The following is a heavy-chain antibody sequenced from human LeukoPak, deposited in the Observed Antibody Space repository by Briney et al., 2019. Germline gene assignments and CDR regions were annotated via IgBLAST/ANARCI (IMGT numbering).Heavy chain of an antibody. Sequence: SVKVSCKASGGTFSSYAISWVRRAPGQGLEWMGRIIPILGIANYAQKFQGRVTITADKSTSTAYMELSSLRSEDTAVYYCAYGTLVRDFDYWGQGTLVTVSS. CDR2: IIPILGIA. D-gene: IGHD4-17*01. CDR3: AYGTLVRDFDY. CDR1: GGTFSSYA. J-gene: IGHJ4*02. V-gene: IGHV1-69*04.